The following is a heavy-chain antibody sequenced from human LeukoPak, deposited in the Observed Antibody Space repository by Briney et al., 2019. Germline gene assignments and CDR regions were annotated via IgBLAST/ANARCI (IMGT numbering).Heavy chain of an antibody. CDR2: ISYDGSEK. Sequence: PGRSLRLSCAASGFTFISNCMHWVRQAPGKGPEWVAFISYDGSEKYYADSVKGRFTISRDNSKNTLYLQLNSLRADDTAVFYCAKDRDWYFHYWGQGTLVTVSS. CDR1: GFTFISNC. V-gene: IGHV3-30*18. D-gene: IGHD3-9*01. CDR3: AKDRDWYFHY. J-gene: IGHJ4*02.